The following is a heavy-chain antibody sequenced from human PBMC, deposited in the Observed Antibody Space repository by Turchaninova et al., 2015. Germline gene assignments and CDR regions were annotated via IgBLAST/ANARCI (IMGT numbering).Heavy chain of an antibody. Sequence: VQLHQSGPGLVRPARSLSRPGANSWGSVSSRRAAWKWIRQSPSKGLEWLGRTYYRSRWYNDYALAVKSRITINSDTSENQFSLRLNSVTPEDTAVYYCARGGTYFKGFEFWGQGALVTVSS. CDR2: TYYRSRWYN. CDR3: ARGGTYFKGFEF. CDR1: WGSVSSRRAA. J-gene: IGHJ4*02. D-gene: IGHD1-26*01. V-gene: IGHV6-1*01.